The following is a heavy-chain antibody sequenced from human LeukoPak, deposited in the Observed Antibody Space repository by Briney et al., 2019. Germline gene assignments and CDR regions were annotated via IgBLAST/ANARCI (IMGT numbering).Heavy chain of an antibody. CDR2: TYHSGST. Sequence: SETLSLTCAVSGGSISSGGYSWSWIRQPPGKGLEWIGYTYHSGSTYYNPSLKSRVTISVDRSKNQFSLKLSSVTAADTAVYYCASPSRYCSGGSCYSIDYWGQGTLVTVSS. V-gene: IGHV4-30-2*01. D-gene: IGHD2-15*01. CDR1: GGSISSGGYS. CDR3: ASPSRYCSGGSCYSIDY. J-gene: IGHJ4*02.